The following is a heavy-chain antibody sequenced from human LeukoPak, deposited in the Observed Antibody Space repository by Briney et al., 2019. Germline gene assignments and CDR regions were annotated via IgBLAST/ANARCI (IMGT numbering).Heavy chain of an antibody. CDR2: IIPIFGTA. V-gene: IGHV1-69*05. D-gene: IGHD5-18*01. CDR3: ARARAWIQLCQDY. J-gene: IGHJ4*02. Sequence: GASVKVSCKASGGTFSSYAISWVRQAPGQGLEWMGRIIPIFGTANYAQKFQGRVTMTRDTSTSTVYMELSSLRSEDTAVYYCARARAWIQLCQDYWGQGTLVTVSS. CDR1: GGTFSSYA.